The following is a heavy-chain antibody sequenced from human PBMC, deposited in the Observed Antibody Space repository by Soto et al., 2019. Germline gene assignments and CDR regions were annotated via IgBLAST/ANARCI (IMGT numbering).Heavy chain of an antibody. J-gene: IGHJ4*02. CDR2: IYYSGST. D-gene: IGHD3-10*01. CDR3: ARTMVRGVSDFDY. Sequence: QVQLQESGPGLVKPSQTLSLTCTVSGGSISSGGYYWSWIRQHPGKGLEWIGYIYYSGSTYYNPSLESRVTISVDTSKNQFSLKLSSVTAADTAVYYCARTMVRGVSDFDYWGQGTLVTVSS. V-gene: IGHV4-31*03. CDR1: GGSISSGGYY.